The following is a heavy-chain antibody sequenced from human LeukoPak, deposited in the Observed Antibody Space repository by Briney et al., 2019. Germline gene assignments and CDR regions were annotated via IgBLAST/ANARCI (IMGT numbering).Heavy chain of an antibody. CDR1: GGTFSSYA. CDR3: ARDLKMATISGLDY. J-gene: IGHJ4*02. V-gene: IGHV1-69*13. D-gene: IGHD5-24*01. CDR2: IIPIFGTA. Sequence: GASVKVSCKASGGTFSSYAISWVRQAPGQGLEWMGGIIPIFGTANYAQKFQGRVTITADESTSTAYMELSSLRSEDTAVYYCARDLKMATISGLDYWGQGTLVTVSS.